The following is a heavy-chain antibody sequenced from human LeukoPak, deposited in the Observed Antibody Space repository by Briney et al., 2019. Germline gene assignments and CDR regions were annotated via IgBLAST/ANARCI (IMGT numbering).Heavy chain of an antibody. D-gene: IGHD2-15*01. V-gene: IGHV1-2*06. CDR1: GYTFTKYY. CDR3: ARGYCSGGSCYSVENWFDP. CDR2: INPSSGGT. J-gene: IGHJ5*02. Sequence: ASVKVSCKASGYTFTKYYMLWVRQAPGQGLEWMGRINPSSGGTDYAQKFQGRVTMTRDTSISTAYMELSRLRSDDTAMYYCARGYCSGGSCYSVENWFDPWGQGTLVTVSS.